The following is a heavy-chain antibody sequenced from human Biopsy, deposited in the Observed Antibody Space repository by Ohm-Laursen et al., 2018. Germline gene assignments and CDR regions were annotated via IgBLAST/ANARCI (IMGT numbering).Heavy chain of an antibody. CDR3: AREPRIAAVAYFDP. V-gene: IGHV4-4*07. Sequence: SDTLSLTCTVSGGSISHYYWSWIRQPSGKGLEWIGRIYSSGSTNYNPSLKSRVTMSVDTSKNQFSLILSSMTAADTAVYYCAREPRIAAVAYFDPWGQGTLVTVSS. CDR2: IYSSGST. J-gene: IGHJ5*02. D-gene: IGHD6-13*01. CDR1: GGSISHYY.